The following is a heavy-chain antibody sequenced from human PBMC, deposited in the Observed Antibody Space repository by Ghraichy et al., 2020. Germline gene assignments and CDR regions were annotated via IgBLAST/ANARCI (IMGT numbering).Heavy chain of an antibody. CDR2: ISSSSSYI. Sequence: GESLRLSCAASGFTFSSYSMNWVRQAPGKGLEWVSSISSSSSYIYYADSVKGRFTISRDNAKNSLYLQMNSLRAEDTAVYYCARDWIPYYYYGMDVWGQGTTVTVSS. D-gene: IGHD2-2*03. V-gene: IGHV3-21*01. J-gene: IGHJ6*02. CDR1: GFTFSSYS. CDR3: ARDWIPYYYYGMDV.